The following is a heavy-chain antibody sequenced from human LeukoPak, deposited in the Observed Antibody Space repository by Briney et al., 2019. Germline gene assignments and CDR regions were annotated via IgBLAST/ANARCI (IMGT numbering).Heavy chain of an antibody. CDR3: AKERPEEYYGSGSYFDY. CDR1: GFTFRSYV. V-gene: IGHV3-30*18. Sequence: SGRSLRLSCAASGFTFRSYVMHWVRQAPGKGLEWVAAIAYEDGRNEYYADSVKGRFTISRDNSKSTVYLQMNSLRAEDTAVYYCAKERPEEYYGSGSYFDYWGQGTLVTVSS. J-gene: IGHJ4*02. D-gene: IGHD3-10*01. CDR2: IAYEDGRNE.